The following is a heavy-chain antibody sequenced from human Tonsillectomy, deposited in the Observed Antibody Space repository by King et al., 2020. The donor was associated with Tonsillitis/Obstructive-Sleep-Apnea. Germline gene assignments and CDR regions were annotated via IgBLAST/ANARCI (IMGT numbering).Heavy chain of an antibody. Sequence: VQLVESGGGLVKPGRSLRLSCTTSGFTFGDYPMSWFRQAPGEGLEWVGFIRGKEYGGTTEYAASLKGRFTISRDDSKSIAYLQMNSLKTEDTAVYYCTRARYSSSWFYFDYWGQGTLVTVSS. V-gene: IGHV3-49*05. J-gene: IGHJ4*02. CDR2: IRGKEYGGTT. D-gene: IGHD6-13*01. CDR1: GFTFGDYP. CDR3: TRARYSSSWFYFDY.